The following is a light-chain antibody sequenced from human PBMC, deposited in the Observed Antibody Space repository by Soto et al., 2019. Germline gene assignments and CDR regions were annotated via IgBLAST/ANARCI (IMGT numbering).Light chain of an antibody. V-gene: IGLV1-40*01. J-gene: IGLJ1*01. CDR1: SSNIGAGYD. CDR2: GNS. CDR3: QSYDSSLSGPYV. Sequence: QSVLTQPPSVSGAPGQRVTISCTGSSSNIGAGYDVHWYQQLPGTAPKLLIYGNSNRPSGAPDRFSGSKPGTSASLAITGLQAEDEADYYCQSYDSSLSGPYVFGTGTKVTVL.